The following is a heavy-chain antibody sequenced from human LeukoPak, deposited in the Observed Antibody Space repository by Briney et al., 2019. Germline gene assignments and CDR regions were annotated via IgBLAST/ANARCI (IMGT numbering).Heavy chain of an antibody. Sequence: GGSLRLSCAASGCTFSRYGMHWVRQAPGKGLEWVAVISYDGSNKYYGDSVKGRFTISRDNSKNTLYLQMNSLRAEDTAVYYCAKDQVGSSWSFQLFDYWGQGTLVTVSS. CDR3: AKDQVGSSWSFQLFDY. CDR2: ISYDGSNK. J-gene: IGHJ4*02. CDR1: GCTFSRYG. D-gene: IGHD6-13*01. V-gene: IGHV3-30*18.